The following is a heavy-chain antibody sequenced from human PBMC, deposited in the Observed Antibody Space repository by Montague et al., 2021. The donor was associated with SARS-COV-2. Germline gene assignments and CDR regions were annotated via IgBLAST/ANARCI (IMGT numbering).Heavy chain of an antibody. V-gene: IGHV4-38-2*02. CDR2: IYHSGTT. CDR1: GFSIGSGDY. Sequence: SETLSLTCTVSGFSIGSGDYWGWLRQPPGKGLEWIGSIYHSGTTYYHPSLQSRPTMSIDTSTNQSSMWLTSVTAADTVVFFCVREKAGGLRNVFDIWGQGTTVTVSS. J-gene: IGHJ3*02. CDR3: VREKAGGLRNVFDI.